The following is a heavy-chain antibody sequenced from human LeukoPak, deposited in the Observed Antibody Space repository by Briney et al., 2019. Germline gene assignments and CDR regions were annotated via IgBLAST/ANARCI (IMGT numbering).Heavy chain of an antibody. D-gene: IGHD1-1*01. V-gene: IGHV3-23*01. Sequence: GGSLRPSCAASGFSFSSYAMTWVRLAPGKGLEWVSSISSSGGSTFYADSVKGRFTISRDNSGSTLFLQMNSLRAEDTALYYCAKAQRGLNWNDRNDYWGQGTLVTVSS. CDR2: ISSSGGST. CDR3: AKAQRGLNWNDRNDY. J-gene: IGHJ4*02. CDR1: GFSFSSYA.